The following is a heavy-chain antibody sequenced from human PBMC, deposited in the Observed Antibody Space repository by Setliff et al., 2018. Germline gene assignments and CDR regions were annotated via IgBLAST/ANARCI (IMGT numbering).Heavy chain of an antibody. V-gene: IGHV4-38-2*01. CDR1: GYSISSGYN. CDR3: ATLTGDRGVDY. CDR2: IYYRGST. Sequence: SETLSLTCAVSGYSISSGYNWGWIRQPPGKGLEWIASIYYRGSTSYNSSLKSRVSISVDTSKNQFSLNLNSVTAEDTAVYYCATLTGDRGVDYWGQGRLVTVSS. D-gene: IGHD7-27*01. J-gene: IGHJ4*02.